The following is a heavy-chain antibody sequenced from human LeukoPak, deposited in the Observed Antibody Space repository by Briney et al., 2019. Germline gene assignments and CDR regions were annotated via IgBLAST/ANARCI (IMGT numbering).Heavy chain of an antibody. CDR1: GFTFSSYA. CDR2: ISGSGVST. CDR3: AKGTAAAGDLLSDY. Sequence: GGSLRLSCAASGFTFSSYAMSWVRQAPGKGLEGVSIISGSGVSTYYADSVKGRFTISRDNSKNTLYLQMTSLRAEDTAVYYCAKGTAAAGDLLSDYWGQGTLVTVS. D-gene: IGHD6-13*01. V-gene: IGHV3-23*01. J-gene: IGHJ4*02.